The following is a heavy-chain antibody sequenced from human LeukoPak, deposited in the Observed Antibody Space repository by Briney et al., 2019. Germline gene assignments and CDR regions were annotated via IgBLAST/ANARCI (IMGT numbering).Heavy chain of an antibody. CDR2: ISESGSDT. J-gene: IGHJ4*02. CDR3: ASQYTSSRIFDD. V-gene: IGHV3-23*01. D-gene: IGHD6-13*01. Sequence: GGSLRLSCAASGFTFRNYAMSWVRQAPGKGLEWVSGISESGSDTYYADSVKGRFTISRDNSKNTLYLQMNSLRAEDTAVYFCASQYTSSRIFDDWGQGTLVTVSS. CDR1: GFTFRNYA.